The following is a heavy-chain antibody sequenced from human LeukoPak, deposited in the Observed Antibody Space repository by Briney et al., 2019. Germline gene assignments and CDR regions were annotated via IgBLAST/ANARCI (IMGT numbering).Heavy chain of an antibody. V-gene: IGHV3-53*01. D-gene: IGHD2-8*01. CDR3: ARGHGAQLISVGAPYCQN. CDR1: GFTVSSNY. Sequence: GGSLRLSCAASGFTVSSNYMSWVRQAPGKGLEWVSVIYSGGSTYYADSVKGRFTISRDNSKNTLYLQMNSLRAEDTAVYYRARGHGAQLISVGAPYCQNCAQGTLVTVSS. CDR2: IYSGGST. J-gene: IGHJ1*01.